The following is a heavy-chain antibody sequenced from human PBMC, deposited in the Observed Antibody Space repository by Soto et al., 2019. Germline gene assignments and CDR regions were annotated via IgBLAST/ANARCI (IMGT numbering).Heavy chain of an antibody. CDR2: IWYDGTKK. Sequence: GGSLRPSCAASGFTFTAYGMHWVRQAPGKGLEWVAVIWYDGTKKYYADSVKGRFTISRDNSRNSLYLQVNSLRVEDTAVYYCARDLGHGNGPFDYWGQGALATVSS. D-gene: IGHD1-26*01. V-gene: IGHV3-33*01. CDR3: ARDLGHGNGPFDY. CDR1: GFTFTAYG. J-gene: IGHJ4*02.